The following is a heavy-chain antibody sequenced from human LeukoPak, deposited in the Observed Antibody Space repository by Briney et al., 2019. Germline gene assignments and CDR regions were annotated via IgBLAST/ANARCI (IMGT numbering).Heavy chain of an antibody. V-gene: IGHV1-8*03. D-gene: IGHD2-2*01. CDR1: GYTFTIYD. CDR3: ARGRGPPGDY. Sequence: ASVTVSCKASGYTFTIYDINWVRQAPGQGLEWMGWMNPNSGNTGYAQKFQGRVTITRNTSISTAYMELSSLRSEDTAVYYCARGRGPPGDYWGQGTLVTVSS. CDR2: MNPNSGNT. J-gene: IGHJ4*02.